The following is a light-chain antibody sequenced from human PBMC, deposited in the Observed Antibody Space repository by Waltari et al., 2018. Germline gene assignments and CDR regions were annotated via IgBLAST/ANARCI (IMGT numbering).Light chain of an antibody. V-gene: IGLV2-11*01. J-gene: IGLJ3*02. CDR1: SRAVGAYNY. Sequence: QSALTQPRSVSGSPGQSVTISCTGTSRAVGAYNYVPWFQQHPGKAPKLMIHDVSKRPSGVPDRFSGSKSGNTASLTISGLQADDETDYYCCSYAGRYTWVFGGGTKLTVL. CDR3: CSYAGRYTWV. CDR2: DVS.